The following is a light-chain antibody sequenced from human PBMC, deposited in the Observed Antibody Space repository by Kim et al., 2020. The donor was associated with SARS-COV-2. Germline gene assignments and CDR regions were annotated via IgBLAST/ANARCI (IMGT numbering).Light chain of an antibody. CDR3: QAWDSSTWV. J-gene: IGLJ3*02. Sequence: SYELTQPPSVSVSPGQTASITCSGDELGDKYACWYQQKPGQSPVLVIYQDTKRPSGIPERFSGSNSGNTATLTISGTRALDEADYYCQAWDSSTWVFGGGTQLSVL. CDR2: QDT. V-gene: IGLV3-1*01. CDR1: ELGDKY.